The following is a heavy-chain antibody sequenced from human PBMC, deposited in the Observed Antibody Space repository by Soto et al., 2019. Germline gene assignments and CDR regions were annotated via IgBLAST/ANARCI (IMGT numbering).Heavy chain of an antibody. D-gene: IGHD3-9*01. CDR1: GGTFSSYA. CDR2: IIPIFGTA. V-gene: IGHV1-69*13. CDR3: ARDGLRDYDILTGYPLWYYYYGMDV. Sequence: GASVKVSCKASGGTFSSYAISWVRQAPGQGLEWMGGIIPIFGTANYAQKFQGRVTITADESTSTAYMELSSLRSEDTAVYYCARDGLRDYDILTGYPLWYYYYGMDVWGQGTTVTVSS. J-gene: IGHJ6*02.